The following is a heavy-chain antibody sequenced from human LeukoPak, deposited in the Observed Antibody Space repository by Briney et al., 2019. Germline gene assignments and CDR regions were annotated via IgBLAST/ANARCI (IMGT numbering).Heavy chain of an antibody. J-gene: IGHJ4*02. CDR3: ARVIAVAGGVPPRYFDY. V-gene: IGHV4-59*01. CDR2: IYYSGTT. CDR1: GGSISSYY. D-gene: IGHD6-19*01. Sequence: SETLSLTCTVSGGSISSYYWSWIRQPPGKGLEWIGYIYYSGTTNYNPSLKSRVTISVDTSKNQFSLKLSSVTAADTAVYYCARVIAVAGGVPPRYFDYWGQGTLVTVSS.